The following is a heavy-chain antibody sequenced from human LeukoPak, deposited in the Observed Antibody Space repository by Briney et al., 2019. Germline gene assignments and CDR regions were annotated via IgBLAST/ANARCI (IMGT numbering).Heavy chain of an antibody. D-gene: IGHD6-25*01. CDR3: ATGHPGYSSGTFTLDS. V-gene: IGHV4-39*01. CDR1: GGSISSSNYY. CDR2: ISYSGST. Sequence: MTSETLSLTCTVSGGSISSSNYYWGWIRQPPGKGLEWIGSISYSGSTYYNPSLKSRVSISVDTSKNQFSLKLNSVTAADTAVYYCATGHPGYSSGTFTLDSWGQGTLVTVSS. J-gene: IGHJ4*02.